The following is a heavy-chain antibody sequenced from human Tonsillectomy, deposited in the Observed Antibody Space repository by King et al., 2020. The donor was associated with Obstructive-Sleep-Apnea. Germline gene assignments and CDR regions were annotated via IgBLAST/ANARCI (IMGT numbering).Heavy chain of an antibody. D-gene: IGHD3-22*01. J-gene: IGHJ4*02. V-gene: IGHV3-48*04. CDR3: ARGQVVVIRGGFDY. CDR2: ISSSSSTI. CDR1: GFTFSSYS. Sequence: VQLVESGGGLVQPGGSLRLSCAASGFTFSSYSMNWVRQAPGKGLEWVSYISSSSSTIYYADSVKGRFTISRDNAKNSLYLQINSLRGEDTAVYYCARGQVVVIRGGFDYWGQGTLVTVSS.